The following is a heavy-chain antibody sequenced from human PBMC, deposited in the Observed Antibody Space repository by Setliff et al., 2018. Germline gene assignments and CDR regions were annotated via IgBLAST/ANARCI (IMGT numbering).Heavy chain of an antibody. CDR1: GFTFSNYD. J-gene: IGHJ6*03. D-gene: IGHD3-10*02. CDR2: IKSSGSSI. CDR3: GRGSNMSPNYIDV. Sequence: GGSLRLSCAASGFTFSNYDMNWVRQAPGKGLEWVSYIKSSGSSIYYADAVRGRSTISRDNAKNTLYLQVNSLRDEDTAVYYCGRGSNMSPNYIDVWGKGTTVTVSS. V-gene: IGHV3-48*03.